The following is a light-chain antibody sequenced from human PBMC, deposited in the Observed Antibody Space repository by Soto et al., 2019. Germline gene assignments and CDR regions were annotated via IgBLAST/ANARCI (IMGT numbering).Light chain of an antibody. CDR2: GAS. V-gene: IGKV3-20*01. CDR3: QHFVNSLTWT. J-gene: IGKJ1*01. Sequence: VMTQSPLSLPVTLGQPASISCRSSQSLVHSDGNTYLIWYQQKPGQAPRLLIYGASSRATGVPDRFSGGGSGTDFTLTISRLEPEDFAVYYCQHFVNSLTWTFGQGTKVDIK. CDR1: QSLVHSDGNTY.